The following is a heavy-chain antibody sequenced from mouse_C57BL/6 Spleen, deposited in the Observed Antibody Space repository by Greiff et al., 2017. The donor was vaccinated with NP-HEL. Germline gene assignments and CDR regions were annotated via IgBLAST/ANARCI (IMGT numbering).Heavy chain of an antibody. Sequence: ESGPGLVKPSQSLSLTCSVTGYSITSGYYWHWIRQFPGNKLEWMGYISYDGSNNYNPSLKNRISITRDTSKNQFSLKLNSVTTEDTATYYCANYGNYYAMDYWGQGTSVTVSS. CDR2: ISYDGSN. J-gene: IGHJ4*01. D-gene: IGHD2-1*01. V-gene: IGHV3-6*01. CDR3: ANYGNYYAMDY. CDR1: GYSITSGYY.